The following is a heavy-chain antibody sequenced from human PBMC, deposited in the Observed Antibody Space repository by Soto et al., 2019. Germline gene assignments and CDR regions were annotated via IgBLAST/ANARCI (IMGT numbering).Heavy chain of an antibody. D-gene: IGHD2-2*02. J-gene: IGHJ5*02. CDR2: IFPIFGTA. CDR1: GGTFSSYA. Sequence: QVQLVQSGAEVKKPGSSVKVSCKASGGTFSSYAISWVRQAPGQGLEWMGGIFPIFGTANYAQKFQGRVTSTADEATSTAYMALSSLRSEDTAVYYCARDPPDSVVVPGAIRVGFDPWGQGTLVTVSS. V-gene: IGHV1-69*01. CDR3: ARDPPDSVVVPGAIRVGFDP.